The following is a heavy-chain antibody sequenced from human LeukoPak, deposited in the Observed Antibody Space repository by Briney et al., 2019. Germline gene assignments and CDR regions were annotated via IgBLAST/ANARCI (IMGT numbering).Heavy chain of an antibody. CDR1: GASISGSGYF. V-gene: IGHV4-39*01. D-gene: IGHD6-19*01. Sequence: SETLSLTCTVSGASISGSGYFLGWIRQPPGKGLEWIGNIYYTGSTYYNASLQSRVTISIDMSKNQFSLRLSSVTAADTAMYYCVKSGGYGLIDYWGQGTLVTVSS. J-gene: IGHJ4*02. CDR2: IYYTGST. CDR3: VKSGGYGLIDY.